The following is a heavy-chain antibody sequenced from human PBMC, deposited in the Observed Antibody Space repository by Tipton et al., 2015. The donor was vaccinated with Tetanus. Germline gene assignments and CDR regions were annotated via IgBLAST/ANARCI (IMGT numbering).Heavy chain of an antibody. J-gene: IGHJ5*02. D-gene: IGHD6-6*01. Sequence: TLSLTCTVSGGSINSPDYSWGWIRQPPGKGLEWIGYIYQSGSTSYNPSLASRVTKTADKSKNQFSLNLRSVTAADTAVYYCARDCGQQFVSDWFDPWGQGTLVTVSS. V-gene: IGHV4-30-2*01. CDR2: IYQSGST. CDR1: GGSINSPDYS. CDR3: ARDCGQQFVSDWFDP.